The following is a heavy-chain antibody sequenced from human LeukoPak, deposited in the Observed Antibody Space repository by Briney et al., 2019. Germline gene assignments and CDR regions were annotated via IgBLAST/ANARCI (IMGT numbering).Heavy chain of an antibody. CDR2: IHYTGST. CDR1: GGSISSYY. Sequence: PSETPSLTCTVSGGSISSYYWSWIRQPPGKGLDWIGYIHYTGSTNSNPSLKSRGTLSVDTSKNQFSLNLSSVTAADTAVYYCARASHDYGDYDVGYFDYWGQGTLVTVPS. D-gene: IGHD4-17*01. V-gene: IGHV4-59*01. CDR3: ARASHDYGDYDVGYFDY. J-gene: IGHJ4*02.